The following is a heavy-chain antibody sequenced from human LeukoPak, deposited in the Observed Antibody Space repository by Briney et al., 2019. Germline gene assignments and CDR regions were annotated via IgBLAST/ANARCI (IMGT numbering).Heavy chain of an antibody. CDR3: ARGDYYDSSGPLGHFDY. CDR1: GYSFTSYW. D-gene: IGHD3-22*01. CDR2: IYPGDSDT. J-gene: IGHJ4*02. Sequence: GEPLKISCKGSGYSFTSYWIGWVRQMPGKGLEWMGIIYPGDSDTRYSPSFQGQVTISADKSISTAYLQWSSLKASDTAMYYCARGDYYDSSGPLGHFDYWGQGTLVTVSS. V-gene: IGHV5-51*01.